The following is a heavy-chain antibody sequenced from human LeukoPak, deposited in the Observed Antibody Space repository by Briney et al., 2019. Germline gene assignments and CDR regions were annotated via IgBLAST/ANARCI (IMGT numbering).Heavy chain of an antibody. J-gene: IGHJ4*02. V-gene: IGHV3-23*01. CDR1: GFTFSSYA. CDR3: AKAEGYDILTGLDY. Sequence: GGSLRLSCVTSGFTFSSYAMSWVRQAPGKGLEWVSGIGASGGSTYYADSVKGRFTISRDNSKNTVYLQMNSLRTEDTAVYYCAKAEGYDILTGLDYWGQGTLVTVSS. D-gene: IGHD3-9*01. CDR2: IGASGGST.